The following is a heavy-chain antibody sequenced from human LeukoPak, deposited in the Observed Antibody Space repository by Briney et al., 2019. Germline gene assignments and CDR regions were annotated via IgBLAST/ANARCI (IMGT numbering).Heavy chain of an antibody. CDR1: GFTFDDYA. J-gene: IGHJ4*02. D-gene: IGHD1-26*01. CDR3: AKAGKRSRSYYSLPDY. V-gene: IGHV3-43*02. Sequence: GGSLRLSCAASGFTFDDYAMHWVRQAPGKGLEWVSLISGDGGSTYYADSVKGRFTISRDISKNSLYLQMNSLRTEDTALYYCAKAGKRSRSYYSLPDYWGQGTLVTVSS. CDR2: ISGDGGST.